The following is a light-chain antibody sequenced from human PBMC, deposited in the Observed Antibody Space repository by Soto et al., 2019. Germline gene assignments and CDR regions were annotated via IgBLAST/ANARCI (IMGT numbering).Light chain of an antibody. Sequence: QLVLTQSSSASASLGSSVKLTCTLSSGYSTYIIAWHQQQPGKAPQYLMKVERSGSYNKGSGVPDRFSGSSSGADRYLTISNLQSEDEADYYCETWDSNTFVVFGGGTKLTVL. CDR1: SGYSTYI. CDR3: ETWDSNTFVV. V-gene: IGLV4-60*03. CDR2: VERSGSY. J-gene: IGLJ2*01.